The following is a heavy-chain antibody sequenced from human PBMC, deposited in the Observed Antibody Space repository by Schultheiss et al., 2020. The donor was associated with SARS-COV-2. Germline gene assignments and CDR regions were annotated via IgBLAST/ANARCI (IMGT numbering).Heavy chain of an antibody. J-gene: IGHJ4*02. D-gene: IGHD6-13*01. Sequence: SETLSLTCAVSGYSISSGFYWGWVRQSPGKGLEWIGYIYYSGSTNYNPSLKSRVTISVDTSKNQFSLKLSSVTAADTAVYCCARDGGMYSSSSFDYWGQGTLVTVSS. CDR3: ARDGGMYSSSSFDY. CDR2: IYYSGST. CDR1: GYSISSGFY. V-gene: IGHV4-38-2*02.